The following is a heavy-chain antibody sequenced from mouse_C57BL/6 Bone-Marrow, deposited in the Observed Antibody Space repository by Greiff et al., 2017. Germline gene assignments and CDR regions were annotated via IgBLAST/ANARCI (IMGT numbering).Heavy chain of an antibody. CDR1: GFSFNTYA. V-gene: IGHV10-1*01. Sequence: EVNVVESGGGLVQPKGSLKLSCAASGFSFNTYAMNWVRQAPGKGLEWVARIRSKSNNYATYYADSVKDRFTISRDDSESMLYLQMNNLKTEDTAMYYCVRHYDGYDAMDYWGQGTSVTVSS. D-gene: IGHD2-3*01. J-gene: IGHJ4*01. CDR3: VRHYDGYDAMDY. CDR2: IRSKSNNYAT.